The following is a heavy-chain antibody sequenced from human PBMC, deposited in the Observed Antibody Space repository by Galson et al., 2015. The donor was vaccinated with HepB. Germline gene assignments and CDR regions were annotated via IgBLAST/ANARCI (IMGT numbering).Heavy chain of an antibody. CDR1: GFTFSSYG. CDR3: AKRWYDYYYGMDV. D-gene: IGHD1-14*01. CDR2: ISYDGSNK. J-gene: IGHJ6*02. V-gene: IGHV3-30*18. Sequence: SLRLSCAASGFTFSSYGMHWVRQAPGKGLEWVAVISYDGSNKYYADSVKGRFTISRDNSKNTLYLQMNSLRAEDTAVYYCAKRWYDYYYGMDVWGQGTTVTVSS.